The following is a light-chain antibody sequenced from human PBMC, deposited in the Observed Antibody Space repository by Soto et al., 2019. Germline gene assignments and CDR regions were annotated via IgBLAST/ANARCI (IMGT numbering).Light chain of an antibody. V-gene: IGKV1-5*03. CDR2: GAY. J-gene: IGKJ4*01. Sequence: DMPMTQSPSTLSASVGDRVTITCRANQTSNDWLAWYQQKPGKAPKLLIYGAYNLQTGVPSRFSGSGTGTQFTLTTSNLQPDDFATYYCQRYNYYFGVGTKV. CDR3: QRYNYY. CDR1: QTSNDW.